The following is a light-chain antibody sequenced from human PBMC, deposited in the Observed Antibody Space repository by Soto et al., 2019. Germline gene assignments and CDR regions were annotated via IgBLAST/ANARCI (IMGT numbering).Light chain of an antibody. CDR3: CSYAGRSTYV. J-gene: IGLJ1*01. Sequence: QSALTQPASVSGSPGQSITISCTGTSSDVGSYNLVSWYQQHPGKAPKLMIYEGSKRPSGVSNRFSGSKSGNTASLTISGLQAEDEADSYCCSYAGRSTYVFGTGSKVTVL. CDR1: SSDVGSYNL. V-gene: IGLV2-23*01. CDR2: EGS.